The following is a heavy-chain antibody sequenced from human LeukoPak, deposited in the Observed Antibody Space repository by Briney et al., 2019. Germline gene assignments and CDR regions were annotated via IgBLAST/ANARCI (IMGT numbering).Heavy chain of an antibody. CDR2: ISYDGSNK. Sequence: GRSLRLSCAASGFTFSSYAMHTVRQAPGKGLEWVAVISYDGSNKYYADSVKGRFTITRDNSKKTLYLQMNSLRAEDTAVYYCARSEGSYARGYVDYWGQGTLVTVSS. CDR1: GFTFSSYA. V-gene: IGHV3-30-3*01. CDR3: ARSEGSYARGYVDY. J-gene: IGHJ4*02. D-gene: IGHD2-2*01.